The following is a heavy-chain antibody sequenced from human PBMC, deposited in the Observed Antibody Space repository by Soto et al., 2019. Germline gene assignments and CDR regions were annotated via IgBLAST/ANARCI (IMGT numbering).Heavy chain of an antibody. V-gene: IGHV3-30*18. CDR1: GFTFSSYG. CDR2: ISYDGSNK. Sequence: PGGSLRLSCAASGFTFSSYGMHWVRQAPGKGLEWVAVISYDGSNKYYADSVKGRFTISRDNSKNTLYLQMNSLRAEDTAVYYCAKDRVYSGSYQRGFFDYWGQGTLVTVSS. J-gene: IGHJ4*02. CDR3: AKDRVYSGSYQRGFFDY. D-gene: IGHD1-26*01.